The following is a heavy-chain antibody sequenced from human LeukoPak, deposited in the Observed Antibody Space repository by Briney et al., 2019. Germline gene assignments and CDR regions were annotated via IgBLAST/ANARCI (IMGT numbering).Heavy chain of an antibody. Sequence: GGSLRLSCAASGFTFSSYWMHWVRQAPGKGPVWASRINSDGSNTNYADSVKGRFTISRDNGKNSLYLQMNSLRAEDTAVYYCARVHYNTAMVDIDYWGQGTLVTVSS. CDR3: ARVHYNTAMVDIDY. J-gene: IGHJ4*02. CDR2: INSDGSNT. CDR1: GFTFSSYW. V-gene: IGHV3-74*01. D-gene: IGHD5-18*01.